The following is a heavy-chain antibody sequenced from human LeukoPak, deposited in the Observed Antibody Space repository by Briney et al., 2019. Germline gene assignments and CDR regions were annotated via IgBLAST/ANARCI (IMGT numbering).Heavy chain of an antibody. CDR2: IYHSGST. D-gene: IGHD3-10*01. J-gene: IGHJ5*02. V-gene: IGHV4-39*07. CDR3: ARLWFGEEINWFDP. Sequence: SETLSLTCTVSGGSISSSSYYWGWIRQPPGKGLEWIGSIYHSGSTYYNPSLKSRVTVSVDTSKNQFSLKLSSVTAADTAVYYCARLWFGEEINWFDPWGQGTLVTVSS. CDR1: GGSISSSSYY.